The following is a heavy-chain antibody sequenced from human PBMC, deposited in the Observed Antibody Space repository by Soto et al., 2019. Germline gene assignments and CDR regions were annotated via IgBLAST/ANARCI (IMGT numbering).Heavy chain of an antibody. J-gene: IGHJ3*01. CDR2: INAGNGDT. V-gene: IGHV1-3*01. CDR1: GYTFTRYA. D-gene: IGHD1-26*01. CDR3: ARKEVGPSHPFDF. Sequence: QVQLVQSGAEVEKPGASVKVSCKASGYTFTRYALHWVRQAPGQRLEYMGWINAGNGDTGRSQKFQGRVTITRDTPASTVYMELSSLTSEDTAVYYCARKEVGPSHPFDFWGQGTVVTVSS.